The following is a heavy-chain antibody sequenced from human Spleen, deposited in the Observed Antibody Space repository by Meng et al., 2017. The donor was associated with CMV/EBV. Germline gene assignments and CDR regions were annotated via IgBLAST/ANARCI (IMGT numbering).Heavy chain of an antibody. D-gene: IGHD3-3*01. Sequence: GESLKISCAASGFTFSNYAILWVRQAPGKGLEWVALISYDGGNNYYADSVKGRFTISRDNAKNSLYLQMHSLRAEDTAVYYCARWFWSGYYGMDVWGQGTTVTVSS. CDR2: ISYDGGNN. J-gene: IGHJ6*02. V-gene: IGHV3-30*04. CDR1: GFTFSNYA. CDR3: ARWFWSGYYGMDV.